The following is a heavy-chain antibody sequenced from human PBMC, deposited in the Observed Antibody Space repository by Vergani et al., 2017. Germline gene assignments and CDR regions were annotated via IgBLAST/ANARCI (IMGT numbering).Heavy chain of an antibody. V-gene: IGHV3-74*01. J-gene: IGHJ4*02. CDR2: INSDGSST. Sequence: EVQLLESGGGLVQPGGSLRLSCAASGFTFDDYTMHWVRQAPGKGLEWVSRINSDGSSTSYADSVKGRFTISRDNAKNTLYLQMNSLRAEDTAVYYCAREGRLVFDYWGQGTLVTVSS. CDR1: GFTFDDYT. D-gene: IGHD3-16*01. CDR3: AREGRLVFDY.